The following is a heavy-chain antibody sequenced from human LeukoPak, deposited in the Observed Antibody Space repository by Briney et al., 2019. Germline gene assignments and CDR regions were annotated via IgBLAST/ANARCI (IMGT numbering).Heavy chain of an antibody. CDR3: AGVADARRGYYYGMDV. J-gene: IGHJ6*02. Sequence: GGSLRLSCAASGFTVSSNYMSWVRQAPGKGLEWVSVIYSGGSTYYADSVKGRFTISRDNSKNTLYLQMNSLRAEDTAVYYCAGVADARRGYYYGMDVWGQGTTVTVSS. D-gene: IGHD2-2*01. CDR1: GFTVSSNY. V-gene: IGHV3-53*01. CDR2: IYSGGST.